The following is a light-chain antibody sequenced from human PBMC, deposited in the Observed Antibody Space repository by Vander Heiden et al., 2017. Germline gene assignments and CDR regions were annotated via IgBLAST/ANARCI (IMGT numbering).Light chain of an antibody. CDR2: QRD. V-gene: IGLV3-1*01. J-gene: IGLJ3*02. CDR1: KLGDKE. Sequence: SLSVFAASGKTARITCSGDKLGDKEVCWYQQKPGQSPVLVIYQRDRRPSGIPDRFSGSISGQPATLISNWTQAMYAADFFCPACTTFAAPFGGGTKLTVL. CDR3: PACTTFAAP.